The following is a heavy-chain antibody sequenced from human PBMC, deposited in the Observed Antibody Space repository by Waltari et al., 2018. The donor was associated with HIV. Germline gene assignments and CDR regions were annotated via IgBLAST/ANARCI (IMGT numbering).Heavy chain of an antibody. CDR2: INPNSGGT. D-gene: IGHD6-19*01. CDR3: ARSGSSGWSFDY. CDR1: GYTLTGYY. Sequence: QVQLVQSGAEVTKPGASVKVSCKASGYTLTGYYMHWVRQAPGHGMEWMGWINPNSGGTNDAQKFQGWVTMTRDTSISTAYMELSRRRSDDTAVYYCARSGSSGWSFDYWGQGTLVTVSS. V-gene: IGHV1-2*04. J-gene: IGHJ4*02.